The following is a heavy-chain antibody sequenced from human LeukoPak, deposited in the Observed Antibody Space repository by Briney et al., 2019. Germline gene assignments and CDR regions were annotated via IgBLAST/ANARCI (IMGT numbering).Heavy chain of an antibody. CDR3: ARLGIVPLVVDIFDI. CDR1: GYTFTGYY. Sequence: GASVKVSCKASGYTFTGYYMHWVRQAPGQGLEWMGIINPSGGTTSYAQKFQGRVTMTRDTSTSTVYMELSSLRSEDTAVYYCARLGIVPLVVDIFDIWGQGTMVTVSS. CDR2: INPSGGTT. D-gene: IGHD2/OR15-2a*01. V-gene: IGHV1-46*01. J-gene: IGHJ3*02.